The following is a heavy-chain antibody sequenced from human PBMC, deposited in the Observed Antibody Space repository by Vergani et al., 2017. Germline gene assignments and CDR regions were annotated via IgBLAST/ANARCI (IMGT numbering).Heavy chain of an antibody. J-gene: IGHJ6*03. Sequence: VQLVESGGGLVKPGGSLRLSCAASEFTFSDVWMSWVRQAPGKGLEWVARIKSNADGGSADYAASVKGRFIISRDDSKNFLYLQMNSLKIEDTALYFCTAEKEVAFDSSYYHMDVWGKGTTVTVSS. CDR3: TAEKEVAFDSSYYHMDV. D-gene: IGHD2-21*01. CDR2: IKSNADGGSA. CDR1: EFTFSDVW. V-gene: IGHV3-15*01.